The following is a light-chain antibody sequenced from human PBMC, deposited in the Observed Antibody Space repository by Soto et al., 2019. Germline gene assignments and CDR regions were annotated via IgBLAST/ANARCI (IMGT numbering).Light chain of an antibody. CDR1: SSDVGGYHY. CDR2: DVS. CDR3: SSYTSSITYV. J-gene: IGLJ1*01. V-gene: IGLV2-14*01. Sequence: QSSLTQPASGSGSPGQSITISSTGTSSDVGGYHYVSWYQQYPGKAPKVMIYDVSNRPSGVSNRFSGSKSGTTASLTISGLQAEDEADYYCSSYTSSITYVFGTGTKVTVL.